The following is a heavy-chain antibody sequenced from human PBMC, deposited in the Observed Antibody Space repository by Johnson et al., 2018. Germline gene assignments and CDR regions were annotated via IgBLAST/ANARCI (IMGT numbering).Heavy chain of an antibody. Sequence: QVQLVESGGGVVQPGRSLGLSCAASGFIFSNYAMHWVRQAPGKGLAWVAVILYDGGNKYYADSVKGRFTISRDNSKNTLYLQMNSLKAEDTAVYSCATETDGFDSWGQGTLVTVSS. CDR1: GFIFSNYA. V-gene: IGHV3-30*03. J-gene: IGHJ3*02. CDR2: ILYDGGNK. CDR3: ATETDGFDS.